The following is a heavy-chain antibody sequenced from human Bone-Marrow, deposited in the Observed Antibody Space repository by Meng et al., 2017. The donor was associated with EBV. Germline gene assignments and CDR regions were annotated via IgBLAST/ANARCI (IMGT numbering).Heavy chain of an antibody. V-gene: IGHV3-13*01. J-gene: IGHJ5*02. CDR3: VRSFYDEYPA. D-gene: IGHD3-3*01. CDR1: GFTFTRSD. CDR2: IGTAGDT. Sequence: EARLVGSGGGLIQPGGSLILSCAASGFTFTRSDMHWVRQATGKGLEWVSGIGTAGDTYSPDSMKGRFTISREDANNSLYLQMNSLRVGDTAMYYCVRSFYDEYPAWGQGTLVTVSS.